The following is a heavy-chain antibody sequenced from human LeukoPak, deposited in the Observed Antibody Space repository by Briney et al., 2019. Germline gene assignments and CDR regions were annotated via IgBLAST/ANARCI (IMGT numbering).Heavy chain of an antibody. Sequence: PSETLSLTCTVSGGSISRYYWSWIRQPAGKGQEWIGRIYTSGSTNYNPSLKSRVTMSVDTSKIQFSLKLSSVTAADTAVYYCARGLVVVPAASPPDDYWGQGTLVTVSS. D-gene: IGHD2-2*01. J-gene: IGHJ4*02. V-gene: IGHV4-4*07. CDR3: ARGLVVVPAASPPDDY. CDR1: GGSISRYY. CDR2: IYTSGST.